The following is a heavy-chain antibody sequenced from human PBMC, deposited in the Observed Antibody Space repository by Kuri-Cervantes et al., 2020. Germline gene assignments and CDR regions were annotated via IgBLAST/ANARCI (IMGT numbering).Heavy chain of an antibody. V-gene: IGHV1-18*01. J-gene: IGHJ3*02. CDR2: ISAYNGNT. D-gene: IGHD2-15*01. CDR3: ARAGYCSGGSCHAFDI. CDR1: GYTFTSYG. Sequence: ASVKVSCKASGYTFTSYGISWVRQAPGQGLEWMGWISAYNGNTNYAQKLQGRVTMTADTSTSTAYMELRSLRSDDTAVYYCARAGYCSGGSCHAFDIWGQGTMVTVSS.